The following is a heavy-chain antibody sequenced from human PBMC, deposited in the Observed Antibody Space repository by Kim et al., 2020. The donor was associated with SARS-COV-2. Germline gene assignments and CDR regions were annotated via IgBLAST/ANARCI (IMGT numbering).Heavy chain of an antibody. J-gene: IGHJ4*02. D-gene: IGHD4-17*01. Sequence: TRYSPSFQGQVTISADKSTSTAYLQWSSLKASDTAMYFCARHAHDNGDYFWGQGTLVTVSS. CDR2: T. CDR3: ARHAHDNGDYF. V-gene: IGHV5-51*01.